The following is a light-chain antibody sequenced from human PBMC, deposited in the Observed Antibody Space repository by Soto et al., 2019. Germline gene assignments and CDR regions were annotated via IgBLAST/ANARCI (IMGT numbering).Light chain of an antibody. V-gene: IGKV3-20*01. J-gene: IGKJ5*01. CDR1: QSFRSSY. Sequence: IVLTQSPGSLSLSPGERATLSCSASQSFRSSYLAWYQQRPGQAPRXLIYGASIRATGIPARFSGSGSGTEFSFTVTSLQSEDVAVYYCQQYDQWPITFGQGTRLEI. CDR2: GAS. CDR3: QQYDQWPIT.